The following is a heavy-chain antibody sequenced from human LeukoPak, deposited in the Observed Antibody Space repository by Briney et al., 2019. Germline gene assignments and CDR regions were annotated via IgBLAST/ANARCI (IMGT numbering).Heavy chain of an antibody. Sequence: GGSLRLSCAASGFTFSSYAMNWVRQAPGKGLEWVSYISSSGSTIYYADSVKGRFTISRDNAKNSLYLQMNSLRAEDTAVYYCARSVDYMDVWGKGTTVTISS. CDR1: GFTFSSYA. J-gene: IGHJ6*03. CDR3: ARSVDYMDV. V-gene: IGHV3-48*03. CDR2: ISSSGSTI. D-gene: IGHD4-23*01.